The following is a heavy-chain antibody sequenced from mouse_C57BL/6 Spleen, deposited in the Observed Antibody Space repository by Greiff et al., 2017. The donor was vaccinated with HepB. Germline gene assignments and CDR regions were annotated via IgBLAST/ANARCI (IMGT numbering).Heavy chain of an antibody. D-gene: IGHD1-1*01. CDR3: ARGELRESYFDY. J-gene: IGHJ2*01. CDR1: GYTFTSYT. V-gene: IGHV1-4*01. Sequence: QVQLQQSGAELARPGASVKMSCKASGYTFTSYTMHWVKQRPGQGLEWIGNINPSSGYTKYNQKFKDKATLTADKSSSTAYMQLSSLTSEDSAVYYCARGELRESYFDYWGQGTTLTVSS. CDR2: INPSSGYT.